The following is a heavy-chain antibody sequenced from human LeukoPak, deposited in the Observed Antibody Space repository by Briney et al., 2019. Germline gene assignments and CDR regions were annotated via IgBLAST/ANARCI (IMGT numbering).Heavy chain of an antibody. Sequence: PGRSLRLSCAASGFTFDDYAMHWVRQAPGKGLEWVSGINWNGGSTGYADSVKGRFTISRDNAKNSLYLQMNSLRAEDTALYYCARQYYYDGSGYWSYYNYYLDVWGKGTTVTVSS. CDR2: INWNGGST. CDR3: ARQYYYDGSGYWSYYNYYLDV. J-gene: IGHJ6*03. V-gene: IGHV3-20*04. D-gene: IGHD3-22*01. CDR1: GFTFDDYA.